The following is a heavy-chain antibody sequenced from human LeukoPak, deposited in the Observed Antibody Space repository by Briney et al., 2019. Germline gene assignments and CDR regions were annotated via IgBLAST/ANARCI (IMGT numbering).Heavy chain of an antibody. D-gene: IGHD2-21*01. V-gene: IGHV3-64*01. CDR3: ARGGRLPAAGDFDH. Sequence: GGSLRLSCAASGFTFSSYAMHWVRQAPGKGLEYVSAISSNGGSTYYANSVKGRFTISRDNSKNTLYLQMGSLRAEDMAVYYCARGGRLPAAGDFDHWGQGTLVTVSS. CDR1: GFTFSSYA. CDR2: ISSNGGST. J-gene: IGHJ4*02.